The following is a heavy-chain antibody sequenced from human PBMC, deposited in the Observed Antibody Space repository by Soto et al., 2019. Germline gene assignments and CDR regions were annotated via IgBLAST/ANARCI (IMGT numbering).Heavy chain of an antibody. V-gene: IGHV3-23*01. J-gene: IGHJ6*02. CDR3: VKGDWKGAV. CDR1: GFTFSTYA. CDR2: ISGSGGSI. D-gene: IGHD1-1*01. Sequence: EVQLLESGGGLVQPGGSLRLSCAASGFTFSTYAMNWVRQAPGNGLEWVSAISGSGGSIHYADSVKGRFTISRDNSKNTRQLQMTSLSDGDTGVEHGVKGDWKGAVWGPGTRVTVSS.